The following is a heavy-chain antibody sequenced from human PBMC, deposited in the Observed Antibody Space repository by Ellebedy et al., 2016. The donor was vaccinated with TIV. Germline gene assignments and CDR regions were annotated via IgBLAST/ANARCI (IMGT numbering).Heavy chain of an antibody. CDR3: ASGIFAFDP. Sequence: SETLSLTCTVSGGSISGYYWSWIRQPPGKGLEWIGYIYYSGSTNYNPSLKSRVTISVDTSKNQFSLKLSSVTAADTAVYYCASGIFAFDPWGQGTLVTVSS. CDR1: GGSISGYY. J-gene: IGHJ5*02. V-gene: IGHV4-59*08. CDR2: IYYSGST. D-gene: IGHD3-3*02.